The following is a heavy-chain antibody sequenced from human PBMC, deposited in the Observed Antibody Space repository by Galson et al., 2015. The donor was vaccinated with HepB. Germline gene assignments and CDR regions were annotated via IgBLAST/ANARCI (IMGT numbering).Heavy chain of an antibody. V-gene: IGHV3-7*03. CDR1: GFTFSTYW. Sequence: SLRLSCATSGFTFSTYWMSWVRQAPGEGLEWVANINEDGSEKYYVDSVKGRFTISRDNAKNSLYLQMNSLRADDTAVYYCARAFRREWVPNWWGQGTLVSVSS. D-gene: IGHD3-3*01. J-gene: IGHJ4*02. CDR3: ARAFRREWVPNW. CDR2: INEDGSEK.